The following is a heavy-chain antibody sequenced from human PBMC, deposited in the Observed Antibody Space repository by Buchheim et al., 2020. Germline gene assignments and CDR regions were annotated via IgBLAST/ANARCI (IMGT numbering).Heavy chain of an antibody. CDR1: GGSISSGGYY. D-gene: IGHD4-17*01. Sequence: QVQLQESGPGLVKPSQTLSLTCTVSGGSISSGGYYWSWLRQHPGKGLDWIGYIHYSGSPYYNPSLKSRVTISVDTSKNQFSLKLSSVMAADTAVYYCARVRTDGDYTETEDYYYYYRDVWGKGTT. CDR2: IHYSGSP. J-gene: IGHJ6*03. V-gene: IGHV4-31*03. CDR3: ARVRTDGDYTETEDYYYYYRDV.